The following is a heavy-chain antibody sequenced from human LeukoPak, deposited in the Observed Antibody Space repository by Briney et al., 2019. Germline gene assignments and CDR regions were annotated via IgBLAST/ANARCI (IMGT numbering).Heavy chain of an antibody. Sequence: PAGGSLRLSCAASGFTFSSYEMNWVRQAPGKGLEWVSYISDSSSTIYYADSVKGRFTISRDNAKNSLYLQMNSLRDEDTAVYYCAGYYYDSSGYYPYYFDYWGQGTLVTVSS. J-gene: IGHJ4*02. CDR3: AGYYYDSSGYYPYYFDY. D-gene: IGHD3-22*01. CDR1: GFTFSSYE. V-gene: IGHV3-48*02. CDR2: ISDSSSTI.